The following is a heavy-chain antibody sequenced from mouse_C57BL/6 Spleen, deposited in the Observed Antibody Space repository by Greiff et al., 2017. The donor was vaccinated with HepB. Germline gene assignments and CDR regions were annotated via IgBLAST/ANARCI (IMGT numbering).Heavy chain of an antibody. Sequence: QVQLKESGPGLVQPSQSLSITCTVSGFSLTSYGVHWVRQSPGKGLEWLGVIWRGGSTDYNAAFMSRLSITKDNSKSQVVFKMNSLQADDTAIYYCAKSSSLGTLVATGAMDYWGQGTSVTVSS. CDR2: IWRGGST. D-gene: IGHD1-1*01. J-gene: IGHJ4*01. CDR3: AKSSSLGTLVATGAMDY. CDR1: GFSLTSYG. V-gene: IGHV2-5*01.